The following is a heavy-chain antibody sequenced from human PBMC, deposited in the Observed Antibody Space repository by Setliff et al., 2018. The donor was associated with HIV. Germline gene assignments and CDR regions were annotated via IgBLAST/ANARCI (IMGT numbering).Heavy chain of an antibody. CDR2: IHYNERT. D-gene: IGHD6-13*01. Sequence: SETLSLTCTVSGGSASNSRYYWAWIRQPPGKGLEYIGSIHYNERTYYNPSLNSRVTISVGTSKNQFSLRLSSVTAADTAVYYCASTSSWYIDISWAQGTLVTVSS. CDR3: ASTSSWYIDIS. V-gene: IGHV4-39*01. J-gene: IGHJ4*02. CDR1: GGSASNSRYY.